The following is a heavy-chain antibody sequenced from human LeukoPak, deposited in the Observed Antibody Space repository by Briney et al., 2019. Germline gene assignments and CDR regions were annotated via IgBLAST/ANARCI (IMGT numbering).Heavy chain of an antibody. CDR1: GDSVSSISGG. V-gene: IGHV6-1*01. J-gene: IGHJ5*02. CDR3: VRDLGPGRAFWFDP. D-gene: IGHD3-10*01. Sequence: SQTLSLTCAISGDSVSSISGGWNWIRQSPSRGLEWLGRTYYRSRWYTDYVIFVESRISIKSDTSKNQFSLQLNSVTPEDTAVYYCVRDLGPGRAFWFDPWGHGTLVTVSS. CDR2: TYYRSRWYT.